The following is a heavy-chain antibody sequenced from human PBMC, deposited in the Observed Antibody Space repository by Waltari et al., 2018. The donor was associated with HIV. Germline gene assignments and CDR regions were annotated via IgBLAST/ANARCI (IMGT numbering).Heavy chain of an antibody. CDR2: ISSDGSTT. Sequence: EVQLVESGGGLVQPGGSLRLSCAASGFPFRSYWRHWVRQAPGKGLVWVSCISSDGSTTNYADSVKGRLTISRDNAKNTLYLQMNSLRADDTAVYYCARENTMTYYDALDIWGQGTMVTVSS. CDR1: GFPFRSYW. V-gene: IGHV3-74*01. CDR3: ARENTMTYYDALDI. D-gene: IGHD4-17*01. J-gene: IGHJ3*02.